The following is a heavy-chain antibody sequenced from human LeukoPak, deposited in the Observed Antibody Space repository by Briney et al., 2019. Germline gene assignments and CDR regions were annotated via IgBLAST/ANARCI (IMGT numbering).Heavy chain of an antibody. D-gene: IGHD6-13*01. CDR3: ARDQNPAARPHWFDP. Sequence: PGGSLRLSCAASGFTFRNHAMNWLRQAPGKGLEWVSSISGSSSDIYYADSVKGRFTISRDNAKNSLYLQMNSLRAEDTALYYCARDQNPAARPHWFDPWGQGTLVTVSS. V-gene: IGHV3-21*04. J-gene: IGHJ5*02. CDR2: ISGSSSDI. CDR1: GFTFRNHA.